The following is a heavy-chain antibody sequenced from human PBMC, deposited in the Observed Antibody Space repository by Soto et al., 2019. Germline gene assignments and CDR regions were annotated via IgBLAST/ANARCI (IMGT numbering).Heavy chain of an antibody. V-gene: IGHV1-18*01. Sequence: ASVKVSCKASGYTFTSSDISWVRQAPGQGLEWMGWISAYNGNTNYAQNLQGRVTMTTDTSTSTAYMELRSLRSDDTAVYYCARSSSGRPGAYWGQGTLVTVSS. CDR1: GYTFTSSD. D-gene: IGHD6-19*01. CDR2: ISAYNGNT. CDR3: ARSSSGRPGAY. J-gene: IGHJ4*02.